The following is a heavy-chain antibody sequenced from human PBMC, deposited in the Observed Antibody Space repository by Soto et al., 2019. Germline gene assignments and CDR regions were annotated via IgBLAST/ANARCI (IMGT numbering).Heavy chain of an antibody. CDR1: SGSISSSNW. V-gene: IGHV4-4*02. CDR3: ARASWSWFDP. D-gene: IGHD3-3*01. Sequence: SETLSLTCAVSSGSISSSNWWSLVRQPPGKGLEWIGYIYYSGSTNYNPSLKSRVTISVDTSKNQFSLKLSSVTAADTAVYYCARASWSWFDPWGQGTLVTVSS. CDR2: IYYSGST. J-gene: IGHJ5*02.